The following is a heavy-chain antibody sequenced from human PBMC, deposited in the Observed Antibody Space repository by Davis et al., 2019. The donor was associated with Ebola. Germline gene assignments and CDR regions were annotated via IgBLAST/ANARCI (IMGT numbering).Heavy chain of an antibody. CDR3: ARAFDSSKKDILWLDP. CDR2: INGDTGYT. Sequence: AASVKVSCKASGYTLTSYNMHWVRQAPGQRLEWMGWINGDTGYTQYSRNFQGRVTITRDTAASTAYMELSSLTSEDTAVYYCARAFDSSKKDILWLDPWGQGTLHTVSS. CDR1: GYTLTSYN. D-gene: IGHD3-9*01. J-gene: IGHJ5*02. V-gene: IGHV1-3*01.